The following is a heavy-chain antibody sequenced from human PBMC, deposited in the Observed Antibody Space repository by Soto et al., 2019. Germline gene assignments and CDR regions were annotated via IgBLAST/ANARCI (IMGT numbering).Heavy chain of an antibody. J-gene: IGHJ4*02. V-gene: IGHV1-69*08. CDR3: ARDHDYESSGYSYHFDY. Sequence: QVQLVQSGAAVKKPGSSVKVSCKASGGTFSSYTISWVRQAPGQGLEWMGRIIPILGIANYAQKFQGRVTITADKSTSTAYMELSSLISEDTAVYYCARDHDYESSGYSYHFDYLGQGTLVTVSS. D-gene: IGHD3-22*01. CDR2: IIPILGIA. CDR1: GGTFSSYT.